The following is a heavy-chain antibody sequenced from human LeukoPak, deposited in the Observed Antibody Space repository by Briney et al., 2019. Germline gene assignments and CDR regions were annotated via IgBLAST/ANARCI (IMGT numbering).Heavy chain of an antibody. D-gene: IGHD6-13*01. V-gene: IGHV4-59*08. CDR3: ARSGGIASHSWFDP. Sequence: KPSETLSLTCTVSGGSISSYYWSWIRQPPGKGLEWIGYIHYSESTNYNPSLKSRVSISVDMSKNQFSLKLTSVTATDTAVYHCARSGGIASHSWFDPWGQGTLVTVSS. CDR1: GGSISSYY. CDR2: IHYSEST. J-gene: IGHJ5*02.